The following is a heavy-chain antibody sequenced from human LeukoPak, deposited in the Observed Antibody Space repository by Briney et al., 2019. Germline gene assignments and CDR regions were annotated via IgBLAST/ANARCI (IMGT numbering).Heavy chain of an antibody. CDR3: ARGRYSGTYLLDY. J-gene: IGHJ4*02. V-gene: IGHV3-21*01. CDR2: ISSSSSYI. Sequence: GGSLRLSCAASGFTFSSYSMNWVRQAPGKGLEWISSISSSSSYIYYAGSVKGRFTISRDNAKDSLYLQMNSLRAEDTAVYYCARGRYSGTYLLDYWGQGTLVTVSS. D-gene: IGHD1-26*01. CDR1: GFTFSSYS.